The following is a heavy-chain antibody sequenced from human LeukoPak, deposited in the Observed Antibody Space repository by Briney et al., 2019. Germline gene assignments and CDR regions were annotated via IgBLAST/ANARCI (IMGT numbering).Heavy chain of an antibody. D-gene: IGHD5-18*01. CDR1: GGTFSSYA. V-gene: IGHV1-69*01. J-gene: IGHJ4*02. CDR2: IIPIFGTA. CDR3: ARAGDTAMAH. Sequence: EASVKVSCKASGGTFSSYAISWVRQAPGQGLEWMGGIIPIFGTANYAQKFQGRVTITADESTSTAYMELSSLRSEDTAVYCCARAGDTAMAHWGQGTLVTVSS.